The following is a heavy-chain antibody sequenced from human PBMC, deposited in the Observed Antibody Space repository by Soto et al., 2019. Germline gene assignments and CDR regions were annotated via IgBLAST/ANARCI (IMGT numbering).Heavy chain of an antibody. D-gene: IGHD6-13*01. CDR1: GGSISSSNW. CDR2: IYHSGTT. Sequence: TETLSLTCVVSGGSISSSNWWSWVRQPPGKGLEWIGEIYHSGTTNYSPSLKSRVIISADMSKNHFSLTLTSVTAADTAVYYCVFPATADFDYWGQGTTVTVS. CDR3: VFPATADFDY. V-gene: IGHV4-4*02. J-gene: IGHJ4*02.